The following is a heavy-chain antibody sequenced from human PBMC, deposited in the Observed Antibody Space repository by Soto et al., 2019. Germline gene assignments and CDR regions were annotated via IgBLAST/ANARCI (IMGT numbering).Heavy chain of an antibody. Sequence: GGSLRLSCAASGFTFSSYSMNWVRQAPGKGLEWVSSISSSSSYIYYADSVKGRFTISRDNGKNSLYLQMNSLRAEDTAVYYCARDVSLLWFGELAYYFDYWGQGTLVTVSS. J-gene: IGHJ4*02. CDR3: ARDVSLLWFGELAYYFDY. CDR2: ISSSSSYI. D-gene: IGHD3-10*01. CDR1: GFTFSSYS. V-gene: IGHV3-21*01.